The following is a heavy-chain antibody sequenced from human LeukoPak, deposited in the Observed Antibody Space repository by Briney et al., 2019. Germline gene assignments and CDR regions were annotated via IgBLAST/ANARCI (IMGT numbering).Heavy chain of an antibody. CDR1: GFTFSSTT. V-gene: IGHV3-23*01. J-gene: IGHJ4*02. CDR3: TKDRRGPAAGTWYFDS. D-gene: IGHD6-13*01. Sequence: PGGSLRLPCVASGFTFSSTTMGWVRQAPGRGLEWVSSITAIDGRTYYADSVRGRFTISRDNSKNTVYLQLNSLRAGDPAIYYCTKDRRGPAAGTWYFDSWGQGTLVTVSS. CDR2: ITAIDGRT.